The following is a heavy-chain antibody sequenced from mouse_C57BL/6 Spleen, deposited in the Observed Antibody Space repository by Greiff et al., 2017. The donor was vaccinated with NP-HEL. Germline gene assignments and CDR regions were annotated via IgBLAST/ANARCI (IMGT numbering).Heavy chain of an antibody. V-gene: IGHV1-59*01. Sequence: VQLQQPGAELVRPGTSVKLSCKASGYTFTSYWMHWVKQRPGQGLEWIGVIDPSDSYTNYNQKFKGKATLTVDTSSSTAYMQLSSLTSEDSAVYYCAIYSNFSWFAYWGQGTLVTGSA. CDR2: IDPSDSYT. CDR1: GYTFTSYW. CDR3: AIYSNFSWFAY. D-gene: IGHD2-5*01. J-gene: IGHJ3*01.